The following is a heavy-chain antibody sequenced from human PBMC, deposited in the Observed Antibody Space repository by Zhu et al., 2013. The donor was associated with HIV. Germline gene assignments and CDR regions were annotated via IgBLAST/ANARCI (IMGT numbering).Heavy chain of an antibody. V-gene: IGHV1-69*06. CDR1: GGTFSSYA. CDR3: ARGIADTAMVFDY. CDR2: IIPIFGTA. J-gene: IGHJ4*02. Sequence: QVQLVQSGAEVKKPGSSVKVSCKASGGTFSSYAFSWVRQAPGQGLEWMGGIIPIFGTANYAQNFQGRVTITADKSASTAYMELNSLRSEDTAVYYCARGIADTAMVFDYWGQGTLVTSPQ. D-gene: IGHD5-18*01.